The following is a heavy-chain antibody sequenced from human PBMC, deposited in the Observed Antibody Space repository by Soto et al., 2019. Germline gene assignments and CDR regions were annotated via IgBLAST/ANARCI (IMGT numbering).Heavy chain of an antibody. CDR1: GFTFTNYG. J-gene: IGHJ4*02. CDR2: ISYDGSNE. V-gene: IGHV3-30*18. CDR3: AKDGAPRYCTRSSCHPAGAY. D-gene: IGHD2-15*01. Sequence: GGSLRLSCSGSGFTFTNYGLHWVRQAPCKGLEWVAAISYDGSNEYYADSVKGRFTISRDYSKKMLYLQMDSLRPEDTAVYYCAKDGAPRYCTRSSCHPAGAYWGQGTLVTVSS.